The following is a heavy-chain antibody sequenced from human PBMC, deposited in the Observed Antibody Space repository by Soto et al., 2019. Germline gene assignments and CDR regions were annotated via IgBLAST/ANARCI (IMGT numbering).Heavy chain of an antibody. V-gene: IGHV3-21*01. CDR2: ITTTSTYK. CDR3: AREKCSSTSCNHGMDV. CDR1: AFTFNNFP. D-gene: IGHD2-2*01. J-gene: IGHJ6*02. Sequence: EVQLVESGGGLVKPGGSLRLSCVASAFTFNNFPMHWVRQAPGKGLQWLASITTTSTYKYYADSVKGRFSISRDNAKNSLYLELTNLRSEDTAVDYCAREKCSSTSCNHGMDVWGLGTTVTVS.